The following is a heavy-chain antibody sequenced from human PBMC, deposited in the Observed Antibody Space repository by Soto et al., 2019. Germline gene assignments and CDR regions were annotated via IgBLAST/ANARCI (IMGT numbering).Heavy chain of an antibody. CDR1: GGTFSSYS. D-gene: IGHD1-26*01. J-gene: IGHJ4*02. CDR2: IIPIFGTA. Sequence: QVQLVQSGAEVKKPGSSVKVSCKASGGTFSSYSINWVRQAPGQGLEWMGEIIPIFGTANYAQKFQCRVTITADESTSTDYMELSSLRSEDTAVYYCARDGGRHSGGIDYWGQGTLVTVSS. V-gene: IGHV1-69*01. CDR3: ARDGGRHSGGIDY.